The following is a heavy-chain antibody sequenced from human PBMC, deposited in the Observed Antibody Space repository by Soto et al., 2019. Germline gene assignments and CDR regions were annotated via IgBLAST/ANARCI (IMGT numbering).Heavy chain of an antibody. Sequence: ASVKVSCKASGYTFTGYYMHWVRQAPGQGLEWMGWINPNSGGTNYAQKFQGRVTMTRDMSISTAYMELSRLRSDDTAVYYCARATASLGATPYYFDHWGQGTLVTVSS. D-gene: IGHD1-26*01. V-gene: IGHV1-2*02. CDR3: ARATASLGATPYYFDH. CDR1: GYTFTGYY. CDR2: INPNSGGT. J-gene: IGHJ4*02.